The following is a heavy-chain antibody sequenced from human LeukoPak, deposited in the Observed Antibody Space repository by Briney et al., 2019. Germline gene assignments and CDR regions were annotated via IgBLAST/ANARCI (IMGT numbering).Heavy chain of an antibody. CDR3: AREGGDYGDYGY. CDR1: GYTFTSYG. J-gene: IGHJ4*02. D-gene: IGHD4-17*01. Sequence: ASVKVSCKASGYTFTSYGISWVRQAPGQGLEWMGWISAYNGNTNYAQKLQGRVTMTTDTSTSTACMELRSLRSDDTAVYYCAREGGDYGDYGYWGQGTLVTVSS. V-gene: IGHV1-18*01. CDR2: ISAYNGNT.